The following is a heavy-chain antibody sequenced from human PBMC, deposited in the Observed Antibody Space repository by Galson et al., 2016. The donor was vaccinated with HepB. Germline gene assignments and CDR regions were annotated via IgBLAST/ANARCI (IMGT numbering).Heavy chain of an antibody. V-gene: IGHV3-30*18. CDR1: GFTFSSYG. Sequence: SLRLSCAASGFTFSSYGMHWVRQAPGKGLEWVAVISYDGRNRYYGDSVKGRFTISRDNSKNTLYLQMNSLRDEDTAVYYCAKVRGGLGECLDYWGQGTLVTVSS. D-gene: IGHD3-10*01. J-gene: IGHJ4*02. CDR2: ISYDGRNR. CDR3: AKVRGGLGECLDY.